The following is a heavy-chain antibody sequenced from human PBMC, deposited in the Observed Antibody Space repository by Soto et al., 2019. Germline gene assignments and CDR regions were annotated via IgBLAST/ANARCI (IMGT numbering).Heavy chain of an antibody. CDR1: GDSISSSFYY. J-gene: IGHJ4*02. Sequence: QVQLQESGPGLVKPSQTLSLTCTVSGDSISSSFYYWGWIRQHPGKGLEWIGYIYYTGSTYYNPSLKSRLTISVDTSKNHFSLKVRSVTAADTAVYYCARLHYHDTSSPQYYFDYWGQGTLVTVSS. V-gene: IGHV4-31*03. CDR2: IYYTGST. CDR3: ARLHYHDTSSPQYYFDY. D-gene: IGHD3-22*01.